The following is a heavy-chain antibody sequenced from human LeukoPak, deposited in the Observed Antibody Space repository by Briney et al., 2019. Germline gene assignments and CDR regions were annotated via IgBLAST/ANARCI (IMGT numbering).Heavy chain of an antibody. Sequence: GGSLRLSCAASGFTFSSYGMHWVRQAPGKGLEWVAVIWFDGRNKYYADSVMGRFTISRDNSKNTLYLQMNSLRVEDTAVYYCARDRAVSYFDYWGQGTLVTVSS. CDR1: GFTFSSYG. CDR3: ARDRAVSYFDY. D-gene: IGHD6-19*01. J-gene: IGHJ4*02. V-gene: IGHV3-33*01. CDR2: IWFDGRNK.